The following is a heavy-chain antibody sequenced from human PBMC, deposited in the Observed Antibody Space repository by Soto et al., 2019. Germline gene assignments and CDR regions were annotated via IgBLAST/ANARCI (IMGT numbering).Heavy chain of an antibody. CDR1: GYTFTSYG. CDR2: ISDSNGNT. CDR3: ARVGVYDVWSGWSVSGYYYGMDF. V-gene: IGHV1-18*01. Sequence: QVQLVQSGAEVKKPGASVKVSCKASGYTFTSYGISWVRPAPGQGLEWMGGISDSNGNTNYAQQLQGRVTMSTDTSTSSAYMDLRSLRSDDTAVFFCARVGVYDVWSGWSVSGYYYGMDFWGQGTTVTVSS. J-gene: IGHJ6*02. D-gene: IGHD3-3*01.